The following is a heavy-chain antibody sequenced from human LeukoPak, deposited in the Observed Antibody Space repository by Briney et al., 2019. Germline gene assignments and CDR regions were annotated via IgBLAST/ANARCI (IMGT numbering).Heavy chain of an antibody. Sequence: GESLKISCKGSGYSFTSYWIGWVRQMPGKGLEWMGIIYPGDSDTRYSPSFQGQVTISADKSISTAYLQWSSLKASDTAMYYCARPSLGEPGATADPDYWGQGTLVTVSS. V-gene: IGHV5-51*01. D-gene: IGHD1-26*01. CDR1: GYSFTSYW. J-gene: IGHJ4*02. CDR2: IYPGDSDT. CDR3: ARPSLGEPGATADPDY.